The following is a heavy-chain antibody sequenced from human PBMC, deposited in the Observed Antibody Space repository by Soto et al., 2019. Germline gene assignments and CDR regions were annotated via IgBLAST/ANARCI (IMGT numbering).Heavy chain of an antibody. Sequence: ASVKVSCKASGYTFTSYAMHWVRQAPGQRLEWMGWINAGNGNTKYSQKFQGRVTITRDTSASTAYMELSSLRSEDTAVYYCAGQPTAGSYYDLGSYYYYYAMDVWGQGTTVTVSS. CDR3: AGQPTAGSYYDLGSYYYYYAMDV. D-gene: IGHD3-10*01. V-gene: IGHV1-3*01. CDR1: GYTFTSYA. J-gene: IGHJ6*02. CDR2: INAGNGNT.